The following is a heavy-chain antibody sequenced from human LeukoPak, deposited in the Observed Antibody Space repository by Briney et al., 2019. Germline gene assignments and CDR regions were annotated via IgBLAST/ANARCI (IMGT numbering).Heavy chain of an antibody. Sequence: PGGSLRLSCVASGFAFSTYSMNWVRQAPGKGLEWVSYIGSSSSRICYADSVKGRFTISRDNAKNSLYLQMNGLRAEDTAVYYCARGPSSQFRTDYWGQGTLVTVSS. CDR3: ARGPSSQFRTDY. D-gene: IGHD2-2*01. CDR2: IGSSSSRI. CDR1: GFAFSTYS. J-gene: IGHJ4*02. V-gene: IGHV3-48*01.